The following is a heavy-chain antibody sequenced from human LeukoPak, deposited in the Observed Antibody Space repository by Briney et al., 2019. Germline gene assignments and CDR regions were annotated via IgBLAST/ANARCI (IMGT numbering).Heavy chain of an antibody. CDR1: GFTFSSYA. CDR2: ISGSGDST. J-gene: IGHJ4*02. V-gene: IGHV3-23*01. D-gene: IGHD3-22*01. Sequence: GGSLRLSCAASGFTFSSYAMSWVRQAPGKGLEWVSAISGSGDSTYYADSVKGRFTISRDNSKNTLYLQINSLRAEDTAVYYCAKVGSSSGYYYGYWGQGTLVTVSS. CDR3: AKVGSSSGYYYGY.